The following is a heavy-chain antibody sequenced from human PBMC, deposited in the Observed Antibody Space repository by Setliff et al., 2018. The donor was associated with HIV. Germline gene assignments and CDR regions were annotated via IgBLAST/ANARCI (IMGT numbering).Heavy chain of an antibody. V-gene: IGHV1-18*01. Sequence: ASVKVSCKASGYTFTSYGISWVRQAPGQGLEWMGWISAYNGSTTYSQKFQGRVTMNTDTSTSTAYMELRWLRSDDTAVYYCARGGMYGYKLSDLVFQHWGQGTLVTVSS. J-gene: IGHJ1*01. D-gene: IGHD5-12*01. CDR3: ARGGMYGYKLSDLVFQH. CDR2: ISAYNGST. CDR1: GYTFTSYG.